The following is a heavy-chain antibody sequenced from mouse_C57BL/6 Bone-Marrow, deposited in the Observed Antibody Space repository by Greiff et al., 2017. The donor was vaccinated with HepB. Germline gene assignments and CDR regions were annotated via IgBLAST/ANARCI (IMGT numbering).Heavy chain of an antibody. D-gene: IGHD2-3*01. V-gene: IGHV5-9*01. CDR2: ISGGGGNT. CDR3: ARDGYYPYYFDY. J-gene: IGHJ2*01. Sequence: EVMLVESGGGLVKPGGSLKLSCAASGFTSSSYTMSWVRQTPAKRLEWVATISGGGGNTYYPDSVKGRFTISRDNAKNTLYLQMSSLRSEDTALYYCARDGYYPYYFDYWGQGTTLTVSS. CDR1: GFTSSSYT.